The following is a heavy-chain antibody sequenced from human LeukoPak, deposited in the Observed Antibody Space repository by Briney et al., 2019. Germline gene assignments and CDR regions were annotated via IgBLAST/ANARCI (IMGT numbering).Heavy chain of an antibody. D-gene: IGHD2-15*01. Sequence: PSETPSLTCTVSGDSISSYYWSWIRQSPGKGLEWIGYIFYSGNTNYNPSLKSRVTISVDTSKNQFSLKLSSVTAADTAVYYCARETYCSGGSCDGGYWGQGTLVTVSS. CDR3: ARETYCSGGSCDGGY. CDR1: GDSISSYY. J-gene: IGHJ4*02. CDR2: IFYSGNT. V-gene: IGHV4-59*12.